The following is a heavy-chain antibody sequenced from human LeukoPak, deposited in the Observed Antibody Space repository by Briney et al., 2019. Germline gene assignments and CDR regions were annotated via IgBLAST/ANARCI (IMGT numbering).Heavy chain of an antibody. J-gene: IGHJ4*02. V-gene: IGHV1-58*02. Sequence: ASVKVSCKDSGFTFTSSAMQWVRQARGQRLEWIGWIVVGSGNTNYAQKFQERVTITSDMSTSTAYMELSSLRSEDTAVYYCAAGSSSSLIDYWGQGTLVTVSS. D-gene: IGHD6-6*01. CDR1: GFTFTSSA. CDR2: IVVGSGNT. CDR3: AAGSSSSLIDY.